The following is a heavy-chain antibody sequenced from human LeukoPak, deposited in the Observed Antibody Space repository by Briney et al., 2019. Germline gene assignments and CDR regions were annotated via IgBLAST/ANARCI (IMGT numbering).Heavy chain of an antibody. CDR3: ASRDYDILTGYLYNWFDP. CDR1: GGTFSSYA. J-gene: IGHJ5*02. V-gene: IGHV1-69*13. CDR2: IIPIFGTA. Sequence: SVKVSCKASGGTFSSYAISWVRQAPGQGLEWMGGIIPIFGTANYAQKFQGRVTITADESTSTAYMELSSLRSEDTAVYYCASRDYDILTGYLYNWFDPWGQGTLVTVSS. D-gene: IGHD3-9*01.